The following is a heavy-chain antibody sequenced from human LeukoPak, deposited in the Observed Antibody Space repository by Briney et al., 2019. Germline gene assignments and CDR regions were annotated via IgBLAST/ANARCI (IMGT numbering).Heavy chain of an antibody. D-gene: IGHD3-10*01. CDR3: ARVRLGRGVDDAFDV. V-gene: IGHV1-2*06. Sequence: ASVMVSCKASGYTFTGYYIHWVRQAPGQGPEWMGRMNPNSGGAHYAQNFQGRVTMTRDTSISTAYMELTSLRSDDTAVYYCARVRLGRGVDDAFDVWGQGTMVTLSS. J-gene: IGHJ3*01. CDR1: GYTFTGYY. CDR2: MNPNSGGA.